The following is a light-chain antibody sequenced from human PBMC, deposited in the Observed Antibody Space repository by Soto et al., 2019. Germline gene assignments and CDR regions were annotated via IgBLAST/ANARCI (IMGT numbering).Light chain of an antibody. CDR3: ISYAGSSNV. CDR2: EVS. Sequence: QSVLTQPASVSGSPGQSITISCTGTTSDVGGYNYVSWYQQHPGKVPKLLIHEVSNRPSGVPDRFSGSKSGNTASLTVSGLQAEDEADYYFISYAGSSNVFGTGTKVTVL. CDR1: TSDVGGYNY. V-gene: IGLV2-8*01. J-gene: IGLJ1*01.